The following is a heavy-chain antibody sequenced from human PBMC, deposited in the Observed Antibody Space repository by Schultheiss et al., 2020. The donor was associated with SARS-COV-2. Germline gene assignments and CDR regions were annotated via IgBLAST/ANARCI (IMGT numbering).Heavy chain of an antibody. CDR3: ARGRSGYYDPFYYGMDV. Sequence: RGSLRLSCAASGFTFSSYAMSWVRQAPGKGLEWVSSISGSDDDTYYADSVTGRFAISSDSSKNTLYLQINNLRADDTALYYCARGRSGYYDPFYYGMDVWGQGTAVTVSS. V-gene: IGHV3-23*01. D-gene: IGHD5-12*01. J-gene: IGHJ6*02. CDR1: GFTFSSYA. CDR2: ISGSDDDT.